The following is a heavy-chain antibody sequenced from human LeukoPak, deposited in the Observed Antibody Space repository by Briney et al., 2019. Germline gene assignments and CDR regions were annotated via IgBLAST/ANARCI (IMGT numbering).Heavy chain of an antibody. Sequence: PGGSLRLSCAASGFTASSNYMSWVRQAPGKGLEWVSVIYSGGNTYYADSVKGRFTISRDNSKNTLFPQMNSLRAEDTAVYYCARDLNGGTYFFDYWGQGTLVTVSS. CDR3: ARDLNGGTYFFDY. CDR1: GFTASSNY. D-gene: IGHD2-8*01. V-gene: IGHV3-53*01. J-gene: IGHJ4*02. CDR2: IYSGGNT.